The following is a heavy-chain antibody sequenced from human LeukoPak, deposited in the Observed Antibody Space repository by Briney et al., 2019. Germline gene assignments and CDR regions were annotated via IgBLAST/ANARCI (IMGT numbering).Heavy chain of an antibody. CDR3: ARDMVRGVKAYLSWFDP. V-gene: IGHV4-4*07. D-gene: IGHD3-10*01. Sequence: VKPSETLSLTCTVSGDSISSYYWSWIRQPAGKGLEWIGRMYVSGSTNYNPSLKSRVTMSVDTSKNQFSLKMTSVTASDTDFYCCARDMVRGVKAYLSWFDPWGQGILVTVST. CDR1: GDSISSYY. J-gene: IGHJ5*02. CDR2: MYVSGST.